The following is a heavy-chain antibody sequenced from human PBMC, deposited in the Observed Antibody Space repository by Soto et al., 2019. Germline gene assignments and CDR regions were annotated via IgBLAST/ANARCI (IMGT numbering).Heavy chain of an antibody. CDR2: IYSSGST. CDR3: ARHSNEYRKSLDY. CDR1: GGSISGYY. D-gene: IGHD1-1*01. V-gene: IGHV4-59*08. J-gene: IGHJ4*02. Sequence: TSETLSLTCTVSGGSISGYYWSWIRQPPGKGLEWIAYIYSSGSTNSNPSLKSRVTISVDTSKNQLSLRLSSVTAADTAVYYCARHSNEYRKSLDYWGQGTLVTVSS.